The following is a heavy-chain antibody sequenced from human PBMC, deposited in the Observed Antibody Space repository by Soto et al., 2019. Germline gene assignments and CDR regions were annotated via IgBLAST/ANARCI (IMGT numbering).Heavy chain of an antibody. V-gene: IGHV1-18*01. CDR1: GYTFTSYG. Sequence: QVQLVKSGAEVKKPGASVKVSCKASGYTFTSYGISWVRQAPGQGLEWMGWISAYNGNTNYAQKLQGRVTMTTDTSTSTAYMELRSLRSDDTAVYYCARDPHGSGVTHPPYADYWGQGTLVTVSS. J-gene: IGHJ4*02. CDR3: ARDPHGSGVTHPPYADY. D-gene: IGHD2-15*01. CDR2: ISAYNGNT.